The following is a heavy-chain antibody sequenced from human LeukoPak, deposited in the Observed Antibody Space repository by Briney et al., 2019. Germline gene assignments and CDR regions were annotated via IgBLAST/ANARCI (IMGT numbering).Heavy chain of an antibody. J-gene: IGHJ4*02. D-gene: IGHD1-26*01. CDR2: ISYDGSNK. CDR1: GFTFSSYS. Sequence: PGGSLRLSCAASGFTFSSYSMNWVRQAPGKGLEWVAVISYDGSNKYYADSVKGRFTISRDNSKNTLYLQMNSLRAEDTAVYYCAREHYGGSYPSDYWGQGTLVTVSS. CDR3: AREHYGGSYPSDY. V-gene: IGHV3-30*03.